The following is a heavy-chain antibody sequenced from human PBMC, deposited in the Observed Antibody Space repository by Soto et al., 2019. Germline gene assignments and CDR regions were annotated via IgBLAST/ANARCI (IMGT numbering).Heavy chain of an antibody. J-gene: IGHJ4*02. Sequence: GESLKISCKGSGYFFPNYWIAWVRQMPGKGLEWMGIIYPGDSETRYSLSFQGQVSISADKSVRTAFLQWSSLEASDAAIYYCAIRGITRDGYLDFWGQGTLVTVSS. D-gene: IGHD1-20*01. CDR2: IYPGDSET. V-gene: IGHV5-51*01. CDR1: GYFFPNYW. CDR3: AIRGITRDGYLDF.